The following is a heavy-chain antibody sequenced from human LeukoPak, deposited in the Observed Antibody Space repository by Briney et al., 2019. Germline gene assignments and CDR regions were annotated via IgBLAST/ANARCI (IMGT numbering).Heavy chain of an antibody. J-gene: IGHJ6*03. V-gene: IGHV4-59*01. CDR3: ARGDMVRGVMTLYYYYMDV. D-gene: IGHD3-10*01. Sequence: SETLSLTCTVSGGSISSYYWSCIRQPPGKGLEWIGYIYYSGSTNYNPSLKSRVTISVDTSKNQFSLKLSSVTAADTAVYYCARGDMVRGVMTLYYYYMDVWGKGTTVTVSS. CDR2: IYYSGST. CDR1: GGSISSYY.